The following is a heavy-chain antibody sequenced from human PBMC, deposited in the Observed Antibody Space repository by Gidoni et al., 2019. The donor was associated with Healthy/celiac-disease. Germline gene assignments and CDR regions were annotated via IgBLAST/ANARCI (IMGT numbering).Heavy chain of an antibody. Sequence: GGSTSYAQKFQGRVTMTRDTSTSTVYMELSSLRSEDTAVYYCARDPYSGSYWLDYWGQGTLVTVSS. J-gene: IGHJ4*02. V-gene: IGHV1-46*01. CDR2: GGST. CDR3: ARDPYSGSYWLDY. D-gene: IGHD1-26*01.